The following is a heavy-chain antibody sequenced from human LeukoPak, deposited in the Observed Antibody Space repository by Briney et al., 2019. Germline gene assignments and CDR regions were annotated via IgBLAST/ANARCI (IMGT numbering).Heavy chain of an antibody. D-gene: IGHD3/OR15-3a*01. Sequence: PGGSLRLSCAASGFSFSSYWMSWVRQAPGKGLDWVSYISSSGSTIFYAASVKGRFTISRDNTKNSLYLQLNSLRAEDTAVYYCASLSRTRVLDWLAQDWGQGTLVTVSS. J-gene: IGHJ4*02. V-gene: IGHV3-48*04. CDR2: ISSSGSTI. CDR3: ASLSRTRVLDWLAQD. CDR1: GFSFSSYW.